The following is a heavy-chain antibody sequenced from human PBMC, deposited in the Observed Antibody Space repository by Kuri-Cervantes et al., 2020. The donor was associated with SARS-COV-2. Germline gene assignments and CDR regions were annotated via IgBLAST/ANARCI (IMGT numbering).Heavy chain of an antibody. D-gene: IGHD6-13*01. CDR3: TTDYSSSWYGFIDY. CDR1: GFTFSNAW. CDR2: IKSKTDGGTT. V-gene: IGHV3-15*01. Sequence: GESLKISCAASGFTFSNAWMSWVRQAPGKGLEWVGRIKSKTDGGTTDYAAPVKGRFTISRDDSKNTLYLQMNSLKTEDTAVYYCTTDYSSSWYGFIDYWGQGTLVTVSS. J-gene: IGHJ4*02.